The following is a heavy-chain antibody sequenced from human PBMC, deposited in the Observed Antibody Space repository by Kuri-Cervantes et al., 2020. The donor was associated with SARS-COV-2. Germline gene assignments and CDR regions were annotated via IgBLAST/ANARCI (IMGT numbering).Heavy chain of an antibody. CDR3: AKGNHDYSNYDSFDY. CDR2: VRGKANNYAT. V-gene: IGHV3-73*01. CDR1: GFLFSASA. Sequence: GESLKISCEVSGFLFSASAIHWVRQGSGKGLEWVGRVRGKANNYATAYAASVKGRFTISRDNSKNTLYLQMNSLRAEDTAVYYCAKGNHDYSNYDSFDYWGQGTLVTVSS. D-gene: IGHD4-11*01. J-gene: IGHJ4*02.